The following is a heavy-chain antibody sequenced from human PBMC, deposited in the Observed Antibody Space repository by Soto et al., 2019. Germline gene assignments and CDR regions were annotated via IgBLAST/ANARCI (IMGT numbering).Heavy chain of an antibody. D-gene: IGHD5-12*01. Sequence: GVSLRLSCAAAGFTFSSQVMCWVRQAPGKGLEWVSGISGSGDSTYYADSVKGRFTISRGNSRNTLYLQLSSLRAEDTAVYYCAKDERWLQEVDYWGQGTLVTVSS. CDR1: GFTFSSQV. J-gene: IGHJ4*02. CDR3: AKDERWLQEVDY. V-gene: IGHV3-23*01. CDR2: ISGSGDST.